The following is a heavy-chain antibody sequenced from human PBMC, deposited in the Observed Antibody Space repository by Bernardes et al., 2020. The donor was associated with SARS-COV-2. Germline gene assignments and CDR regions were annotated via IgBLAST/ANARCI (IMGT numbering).Heavy chain of an antibody. J-gene: IGHJ4*02. CDR3: ASSIVGATFVDY. Sequence: SETLSLTCTVSGGSISSGSYYWSWIRQPAGKGLEWIGRIYTSGSTNYNPSLKSRVTISVDTSKNQFSLKLSSVTAADTAVYYCASSIVGATFVDYWGQGTLVTVSS. D-gene: IGHD1-26*01. CDR2: IYTSGST. CDR1: GGSISSGSYY. V-gene: IGHV4-61*02.